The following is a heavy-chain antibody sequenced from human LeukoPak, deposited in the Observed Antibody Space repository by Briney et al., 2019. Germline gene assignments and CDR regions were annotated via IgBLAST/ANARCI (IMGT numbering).Heavy chain of an antibody. V-gene: IGHV4-59*08. CDR2: IYYTGST. Sequence: SETLSLTCTVSGGSISSYYCSWIRQPPGKGLEWIGYIYYTGSTNYNPSLKSRVTISVDTSKNQFSLKLSSVTAANTAVYYCARLSNYFGSGSYYSPGYYFDYWGQGTLVTVSS. J-gene: IGHJ4*02. CDR3: ARLSNYFGSGSYYSPGYYFDY. D-gene: IGHD3-10*01. CDR1: GGSISSYY.